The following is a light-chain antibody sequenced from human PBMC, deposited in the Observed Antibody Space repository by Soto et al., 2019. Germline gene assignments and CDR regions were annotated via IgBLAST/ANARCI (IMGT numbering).Light chain of an antibody. CDR1: SSDVGGYDY. J-gene: IGLJ1*01. V-gene: IGLV2-11*01. CDR2: DLN. Sequence: QSVLTQPRSVYGSPGQSVTISCTGTSSDVGGYDYVSWYRQHPGKAPELMSYDLNKRPSGVPDRFYGSKSGNTASLTISGLQAEDEADYYCCSFAGTSTLYGFGTVTKVTVL. CDR3: CSFAGTSTLYG.